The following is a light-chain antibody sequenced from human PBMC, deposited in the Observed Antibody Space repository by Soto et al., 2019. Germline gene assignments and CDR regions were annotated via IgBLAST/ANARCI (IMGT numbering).Light chain of an antibody. CDR3: MQALETPLT. CDR2: LGS. V-gene: IGKV2-28*01. CDR1: QSLLHDNGFNF. J-gene: IGKJ4*01. Sequence: DIVITHSRLFLSVTPGEPASISCRSSQSLLHDNGFNFLNWYLQKPGQSPQLLISLGSSRASGVPDRFSGSASGRDFTLLISRVEAEDVGVFYCMQALETPLTLGGGTKVDIK.